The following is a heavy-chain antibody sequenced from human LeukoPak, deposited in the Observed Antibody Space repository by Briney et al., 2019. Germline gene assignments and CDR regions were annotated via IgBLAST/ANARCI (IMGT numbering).Heavy chain of an antibody. CDR2: IYTSGST. CDR3: ARGRVSSSTWYSTYYYYFYLDV. CDR1: GRSISSYY. V-gene: IGHV4-59*01. J-gene: IGHJ6*03. D-gene: IGHD1-1*01. Sequence: SETLSLTCTVSGRSISSYYWSWIRQPPGKVLEWIGYIYTSGSTNYNPSLKSRVTISVDTSKNQFSMKLSSVTAEDTAVYFCARGRVSSSTWYSTYYYYFYLDVWGKGTTVSVSS.